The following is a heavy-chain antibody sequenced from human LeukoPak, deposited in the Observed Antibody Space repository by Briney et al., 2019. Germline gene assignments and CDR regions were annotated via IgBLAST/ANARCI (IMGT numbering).Heavy chain of an antibody. CDR3: ARGSAYYGFWDY. CDR2: INHSGST. CDR1: GGSFSGYY. Sequence: SETLSLTCAVYGGSFSGYYWSWIRQPPGKGLEWIGEINHSGSTNYNPSLKSRVTISVDTSKNQFSLKLSSVTAADTAVYYCARGSAYYGFWDYWGQGTLVTVSS. V-gene: IGHV4-34*01. D-gene: IGHD3-3*01. J-gene: IGHJ4*02.